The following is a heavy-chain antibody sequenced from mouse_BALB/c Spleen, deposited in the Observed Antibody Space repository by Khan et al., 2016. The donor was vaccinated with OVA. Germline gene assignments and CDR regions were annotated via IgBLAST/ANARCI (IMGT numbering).Heavy chain of an antibody. CDR2: ISSGGDYT. CDR1: GFTFSSYS. CDR3: ADHVTGSFAY. Sequence: EVQGVESGGDLVKPGGSLKLSCAASGFTFSSYSMSWVRQTPDKRLEWVASISSGGDYTYYPDSVKGRFTISRDNAKNTLYLQMRDLKSEDTAMYYCADHVTGSFAYWGQGTLVTVSA. D-gene: IGHD4-1*01. V-gene: IGHV5-6*01. J-gene: IGHJ3*01.